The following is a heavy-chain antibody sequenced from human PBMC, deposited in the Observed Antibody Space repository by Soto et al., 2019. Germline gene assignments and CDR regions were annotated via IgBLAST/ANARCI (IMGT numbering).Heavy chain of an antibody. V-gene: IGHV1-18*04. Sequence: QVQLVQSGGEVKTPGASVKVSCKPSGYKFTSYGISWVRQAPGQGLEWMGWISANKGNTEYAKNFQDRVTMTTDTSTSTVYMELTSLRSEDTGVYFCGRDKGSGLDYWGQGTLVTVSS. CDR2: ISANKGNT. CDR3: GRDKGSGLDY. CDR1: GYKFTSYG. D-gene: IGHD3-10*01. J-gene: IGHJ4*02.